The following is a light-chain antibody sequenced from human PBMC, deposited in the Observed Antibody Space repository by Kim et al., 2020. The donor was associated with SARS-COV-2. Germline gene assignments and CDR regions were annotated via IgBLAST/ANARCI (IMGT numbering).Light chain of an antibody. J-gene: IGKJ2*01. CDR1: QAITNSY. V-gene: IGKV3-20*01. Sequence: LSPGEGATLSCRASQAITNSYLAWYQQKPGQAPRLLIYGASSRATGIPNRFSGSGSGTDFTLTISRLEPEDFAVYYCQHYGNSPYTFGQGTKLEI. CDR2: GAS. CDR3: QHYGNSPYT.